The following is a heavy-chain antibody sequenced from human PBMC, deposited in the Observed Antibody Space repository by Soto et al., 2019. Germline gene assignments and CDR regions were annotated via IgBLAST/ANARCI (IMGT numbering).Heavy chain of an antibody. CDR1: GGSFSGYY. CDR3: ARVNDCSSTSCYAEGDYYYYGMDV. CDR2: INHSGST. Sequence: SETLSLTCAVYGGSFSGYYWSWIRQPPGKGLEWIGEINHSGSTNYNPSLKSRVTISVDTSKNQFSLKLSSVTAADTAVYYCARVNDCSSTSCYAEGDYYYYGMDVWGQGTTVTVSS. J-gene: IGHJ6*02. D-gene: IGHD2-2*01. V-gene: IGHV4-34*01.